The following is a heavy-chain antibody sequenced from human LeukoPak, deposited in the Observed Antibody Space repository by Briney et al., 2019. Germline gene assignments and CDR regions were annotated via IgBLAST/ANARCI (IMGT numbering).Heavy chain of an antibody. D-gene: IGHD4-17*01. V-gene: IGHV3-74*03. CDR3: VRGGYGSIDY. CDR2: VNGDGSST. CDR1: GFIFSSLW. J-gene: IGHJ4*02. Sequence: SGGSLRLSCEASGFIFSSLWMQWVRQAPGKGLVWVSYVNGDGSSTTYADSVKGRFTISRDNAKNTLYLQLDSLRAEDTAVYYCVRGGYGSIDYWGQGTLVTVSS.